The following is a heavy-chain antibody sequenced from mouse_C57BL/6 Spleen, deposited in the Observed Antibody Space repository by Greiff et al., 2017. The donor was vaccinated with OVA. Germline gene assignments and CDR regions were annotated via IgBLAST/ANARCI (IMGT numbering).Heavy chain of an antibody. CDR3: ARHKDYGSSYTTWFAY. J-gene: IGHJ3*01. D-gene: IGHD1-1*01. CDR2: ISSGGSYT. CDR1: GFTFSSYG. Sequence: EVQGVESGGDLVKPGGSLKLSCAASGFTFSSYGMSWVRQTPDKRLEWVATISSGGSYTYYPDSVKGRFTISRDNAKNTLYLQMSSLKSEDTAMYYCARHKDYGSSYTTWFAYWGKGTLVTVSA. V-gene: IGHV5-6*01.